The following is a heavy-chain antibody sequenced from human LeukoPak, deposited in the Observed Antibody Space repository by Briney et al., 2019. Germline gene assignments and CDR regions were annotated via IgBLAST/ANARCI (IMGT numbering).Heavy chain of an antibody. V-gene: IGHV3-23*01. D-gene: IGHD3-22*01. CDR2: ISCSWGST. CDR3: AKTPLARYYYDSSGYYFNWFDP. Sequence: GALRLSCAAPGFTLNSHAINWVRQAPGEGLELVPAISCSWGSTYYADSVKGRFTISRDNSKNTLYLQMNSLRAEDTAVYYCAKTPLARYYYDSSGYYFNWFDPWGQGTLVTVSS. CDR1: GFTLNSHA. J-gene: IGHJ5*02.